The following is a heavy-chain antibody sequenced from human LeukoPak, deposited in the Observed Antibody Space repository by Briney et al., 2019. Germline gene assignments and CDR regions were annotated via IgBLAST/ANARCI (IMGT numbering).Heavy chain of an antibody. CDR3: ASLLVVPAALDYYYGMDV. D-gene: IGHD2-2*01. J-gene: IGHJ6*04. CDR2: ISSSSSYI. V-gene: IGHV3-21*01. Sequence: SGGSLRLSCAASGFTFSSYSMNWVPQAPGKGLEWVSSISSSSSYIYYADSVKGRFTISRDNAKNSLYLQMNSLRAEDTAVYYCASLLVVPAALDYYYGMDVWGKGTTVTVSS. CDR1: GFTFSSYS.